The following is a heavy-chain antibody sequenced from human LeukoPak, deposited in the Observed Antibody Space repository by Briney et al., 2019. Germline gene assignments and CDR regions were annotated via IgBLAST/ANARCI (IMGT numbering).Heavy chain of an antibody. J-gene: IGHJ5*02. D-gene: IGHD6-13*01. CDR2: IYYSGST. CDR3: ASDIAAAGTVGSDP. Sequence: PSETLSLTCTVSGGSISSSSYYWGWIRQPPGKGLEWIGSIYYSGSTYYNPSLKSRVTISVDTSKNQFSLKLSSVTAADTAVYYCASDIAAAGTVGSDPWGQGTLVTVSS. CDR1: GGSISSSSYY. V-gene: IGHV4-39*07.